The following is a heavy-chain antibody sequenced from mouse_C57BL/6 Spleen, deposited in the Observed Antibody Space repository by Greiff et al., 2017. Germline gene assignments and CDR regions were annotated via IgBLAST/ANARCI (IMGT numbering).Heavy chain of an antibody. Sequence: EVMLVESGGGLVKPGGSLKLSCAASGFTFSDYGMHWVRQAPEKGLEWVAYISSGSSTIYYADTVKGRFTISRDNAKNTLFLQMTSLGSEDTAMYYCATRTHSWCADWGQGTLVTVSA. V-gene: IGHV5-17*01. D-gene: IGHD1-2*01. CDR2: ISSGSSTI. CDR1: GFTFSDYG. J-gene: IGHJ3*01. CDR3: ATRTHSWCAD.